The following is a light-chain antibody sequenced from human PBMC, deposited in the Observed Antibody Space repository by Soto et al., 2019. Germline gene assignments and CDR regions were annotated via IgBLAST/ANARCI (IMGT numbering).Light chain of an antibody. CDR2: GSS. J-gene: IGKJ2*01. CDR1: QSVSNNY. V-gene: IGKV3-20*01. CDR3: QQYGSSPLYT. Sequence: EVVLTQSPGTLSLSPGERASLSCRASQSVSNNYLAWYQQKPGQSPKLLIFGSSDRATGIPDRFSGSGSGTDFTLTISRLEPEDFAVYYCQQYGSSPLYTFGQGTKLEIK.